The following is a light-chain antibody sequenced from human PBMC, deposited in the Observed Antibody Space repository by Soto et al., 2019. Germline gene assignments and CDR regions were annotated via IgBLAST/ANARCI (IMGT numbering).Light chain of an antibody. Sequence: EIVMTQSPATLSVSPGERATLSCRASQSVSSGYLAWYQQKPGQPPRVLIYETSSRATGIPDRFSGSGSWTDFTLTISSLQPEDFATYYCQKSYSTRTWTFGQGTKVDIK. V-gene: IGKV3D-20*02. CDR1: QSVSSGY. J-gene: IGKJ1*01. CDR3: QKSYSTRTWT. CDR2: ETS.